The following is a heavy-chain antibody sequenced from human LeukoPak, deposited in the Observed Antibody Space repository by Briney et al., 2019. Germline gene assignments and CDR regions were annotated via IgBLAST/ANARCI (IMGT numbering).Heavy chain of an antibody. Sequence: PSQTLSLTCTVSGDSISNGGFYWTWIRQPPGKGLEWVGYIYQSENTYYNPSLNSRVTISVDRSKNQFSLELSSVTAADTAVYYCAREGGYCSGGSCHYYYGMDVWGQGTTVTVSS. D-gene: IGHD2-15*01. J-gene: IGHJ6*02. V-gene: IGHV4-30-2*01. CDR1: GDSISNGGFY. CDR2: IYQSENT. CDR3: AREGGYCSGGSCHYYYGMDV.